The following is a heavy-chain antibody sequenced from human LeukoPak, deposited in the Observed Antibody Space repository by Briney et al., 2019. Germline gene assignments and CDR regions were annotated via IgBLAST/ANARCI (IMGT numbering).Heavy chain of an antibody. D-gene: IGHD3-3*01. Sequence: ASVKVSCKASGYTFTSYGISWGRQAPGQGLEWMGWISAYNGNTNYAQKLQGRVTMTTDTSTSTAYMGLRSLRSDDTAVYYCARDAGLYYDFWSGHPDYWGQGTLVTVSS. CDR1: GYTFTSYG. CDR3: ARDAGLYYDFWSGHPDY. V-gene: IGHV1-18*01. CDR2: ISAYNGNT. J-gene: IGHJ4*02.